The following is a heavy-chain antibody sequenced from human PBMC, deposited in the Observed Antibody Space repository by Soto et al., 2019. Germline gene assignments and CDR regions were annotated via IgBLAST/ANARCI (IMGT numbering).Heavy chain of an antibody. CDR2: IYYSGST. J-gene: IGHJ5*02. V-gene: IGHV4-39*07. CDR3: ARVPGP. CDR1: GVSVSSSGYY. D-gene: IGHD7-27*01. Sequence: PSETLSLTCTVSGVSVSSSGYYRDWIRQPPGRGLEWIGTIYYSGSTYYNPSLKSGVTMSVDTSKNQFSLKLSSVTAADTAVYYCARVPGPWGQGTLVTVSS.